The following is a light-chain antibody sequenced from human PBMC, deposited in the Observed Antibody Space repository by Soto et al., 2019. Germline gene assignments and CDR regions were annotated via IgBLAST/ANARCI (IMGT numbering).Light chain of an antibody. J-gene: IGLJ1*01. V-gene: IGLV1-44*01. Sequence: QLVLSQPPSASVTPGQRVTISCSGSTSNIGSNTVSWYQQLPQRAPKLLIFSNDQRPSGVPDRFSGSKSGTSASLAISGLQSEDEAEYFCATWADGLSSYVFGTGTKLTVL. CDR3: ATWADGLSSYV. CDR2: SND. CDR1: TSNIGSNT.